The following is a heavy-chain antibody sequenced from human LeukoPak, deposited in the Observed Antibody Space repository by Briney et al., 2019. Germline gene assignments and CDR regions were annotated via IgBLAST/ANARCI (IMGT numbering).Heavy chain of an antibody. CDR3: ARNSSSWSTGINWFDP. Sequence: GASVKVSCKASGYTFTGYYMHWVRQAPGQGLEWMGWINPNSGGTNYAQKFQGRVTMTRDTSISTAYMELSRLRSDDTAVYYCARNSSSWSTGINWFDPWGQGTLVTVSS. CDR1: GYTFTGYY. V-gene: IGHV1-2*02. J-gene: IGHJ5*02. CDR2: INPNSGGT. D-gene: IGHD6-13*01.